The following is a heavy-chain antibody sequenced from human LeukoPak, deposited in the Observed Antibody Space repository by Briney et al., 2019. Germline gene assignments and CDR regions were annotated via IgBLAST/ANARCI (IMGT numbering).Heavy chain of an antibody. J-gene: IGHJ5*02. D-gene: IGHD2/OR15-2a*01. V-gene: IGHV3-73*01. Sequence: GGSLRLSCAASGFTFSGSAIHWVRQASGKGLEWVGRIRNKGNSYATAYAASVKGRFTVSRDDSKKTAYLQMNSLKTEDTAVYYCTLGYCNITTCYPRFDPWGQGTLVTVSS. CDR1: GFTFSGSA. CDR2: IRNKGNSYAT. CDR3: TLGYCNITTCYPRFDP.